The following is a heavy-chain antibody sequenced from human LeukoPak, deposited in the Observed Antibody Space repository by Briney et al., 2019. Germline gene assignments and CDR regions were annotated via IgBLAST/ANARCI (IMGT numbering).Heavy chain of an antibody. V-gene: IGHV4-4*07. CDR3: AATKSTYYYDSSGYFPPKGRRPSGYPFDY. Sequence: SETLSLTCTVSGGSISSYYWSWIRQPAGKGLEWIGRIYTSGSTNYNPSLKSRVTMSVDTSKNQFSLKLSSVTAADTAVYYCAATKSTYYYDSSGYFPPKGRRPSGYPFDYWGQGTLVTVSS. CDR2: IYTSGST. J-gene: IGHJ4*02. CDR1: GGSISSYY. D-gene: IGHD3-22*01.